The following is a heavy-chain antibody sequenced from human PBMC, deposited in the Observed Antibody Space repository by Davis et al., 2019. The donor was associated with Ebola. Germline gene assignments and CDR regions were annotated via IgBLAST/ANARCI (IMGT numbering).Heavy chain of an antibody. CDR1: GGSFSTYY. CDR3: ARANEWLPGYFDS. D-gene: IGHD6-19*01. V-gene: IGHV4-59*01. CDR2: IYYSGTT. J-gene: IGHJ4*02. Sequence: SESLSLTCTVSGGSFSTYYWSWVRQPPGKGLEWVGFIYYSGTTHYNPSLKSRVTISIDTSKTQFSLRLSSVTPADTAVYYCARANEWLPGYFDSWGQGTLVTVSS.